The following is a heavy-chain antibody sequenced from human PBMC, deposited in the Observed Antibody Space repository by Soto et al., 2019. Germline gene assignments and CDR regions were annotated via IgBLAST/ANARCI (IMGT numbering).Heavy chain of an antibody. CDR2: IIPIFGTA. D-gene: IGHD1-1*01. J-gene: IGHJ1*01. Sequence: GASVKVSCKASGGTFSSYAISWVRQAPGQGLEWMGGIIPIFGTANYAQKFQGRVTITADESTSTAYMELSSLRSEDTAVYYCARGSGRYIHEYFQHWGQGTLVTVSS. V-gene: IGHV1-69*13. CDR1: GGTFSSYA. CDR3: ARGSGRYIHEYFQH.